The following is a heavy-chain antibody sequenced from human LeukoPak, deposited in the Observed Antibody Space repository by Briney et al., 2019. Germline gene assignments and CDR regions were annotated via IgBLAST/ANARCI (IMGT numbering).Heavy chain of an antibody. CDR3: ARAPIITNSWYWFDH. V-gene: IGHV3-23*01. CDR1: GFTFSNSA. D-gene: IGHD5-24*01. CDR2: ISHIGLYT. J-gene: IGHJ5*02. Sequence: GGSLRLSCAASGFTFSNSAMNWVRQAPGKGLEWVSAISHIGLYTFHADSVKGRFTISRDDSKNTVYLQMSSLRAEDTALYYCARAPIITNSWYWFDHWGQGTLVTVSS.